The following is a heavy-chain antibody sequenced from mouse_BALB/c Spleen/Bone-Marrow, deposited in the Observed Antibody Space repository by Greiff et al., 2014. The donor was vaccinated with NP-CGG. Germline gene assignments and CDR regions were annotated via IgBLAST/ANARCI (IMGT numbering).Heavy chain of an antibody. CDR2: ISTYYGDV. D-gene: IGHD3-1*01. Sequence: VKLMESGAQVVRPGFSVKISCKGSGYTFTDYAMHWVKQSHAKSLEWIGVISTYYGDVNYSQKFKGKATMTVDKSSSTAYMELARLTSEDSAIYYCARLTQGFYYFDYWGQGTTLTVSS. CDR3: ARLTQGFYYFDY. V-gene: IGHV1S137*01. J-gene: IGHJ2*01. CDR1: GYTFTDYA.